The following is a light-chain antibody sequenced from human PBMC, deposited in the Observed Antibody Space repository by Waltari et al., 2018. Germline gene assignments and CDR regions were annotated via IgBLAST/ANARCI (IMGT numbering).Light chain of an antibody. CDR1: QSLLHSHGSKY. Sequence: DIVMTQSPLSLPVTPGEPASISCRSSQSLLHSHGSKYLNLYLQKPGQSPQLLIYLGSNRASGVPDRFSGSESGTDFTLKISRVEAEDVGVYYCMQTLQIPWTFGQGTKVEIK. CDR3: MQTLQIPWT. J-gene: IGKJ1*01. V-gene: IGKV2-28*01. CDR2: LGS.